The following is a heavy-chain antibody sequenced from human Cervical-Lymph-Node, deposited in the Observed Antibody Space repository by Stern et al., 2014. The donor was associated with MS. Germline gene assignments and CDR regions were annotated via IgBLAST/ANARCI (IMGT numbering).Heavy chain of an antibody. CDR1: GYTFTSYW. Sequence: EVQLVESGPEVKRPGESLKISCQASGYTFTSYWIGWVRQMPGKGLEWIAIIFPGGSDIRYNPSFQGQVTISADKSSSTAYLQWNNLKASDTAIYYCARQRYFDYWGQGTLVTVSS. J-gene: IGHJ4*02. CDR2: IFPGGSDI. V-gene: IGHV5-51*01. CDR3: ARQRYFDY.